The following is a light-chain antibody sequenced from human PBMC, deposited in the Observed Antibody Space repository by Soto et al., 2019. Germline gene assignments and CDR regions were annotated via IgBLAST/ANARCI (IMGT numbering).Light chain of an antibody. CDR1: QSIITSY. J-gene: IGKJ1*01. V-gene: IGKV3-20*01. Sequence: EIVLTQSPGTLSVSPGEIATLSCRSSQSIITSYLAFYHHKPGQGPTRLIYGTSARATGIPDRFSGSGSGTDFTLTISKLEPGDFAVNYCQQYGGSSWTFAQGTKWIS. CDR2: GTS. CDR3: QQYGGSSWT.